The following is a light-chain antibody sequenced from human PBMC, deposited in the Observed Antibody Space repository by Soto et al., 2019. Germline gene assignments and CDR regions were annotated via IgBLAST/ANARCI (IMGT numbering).Light chain of an antibody. CDR3: QQCGSSPAT. CDR2: GAS. Sequence: EIVLTQSPGTLSLSPGERATLSCRASQSVSSSYLAWYQQKPGQAPRLLIYGASSRATGIPDRFSGSGSGTDCTLTVSRLEPEDFAVYYCQQCGSSPATFGQGTKVEIK. J-gene: IGKJ1*01. V-gene: IGKV3-20*01. CDR1: QSVSSSY.